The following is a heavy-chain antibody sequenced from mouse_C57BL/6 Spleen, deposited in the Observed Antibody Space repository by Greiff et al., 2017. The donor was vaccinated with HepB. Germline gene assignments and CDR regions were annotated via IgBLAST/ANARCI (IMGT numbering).Heavy chain of an antibody. CDR1: GYAFSSSW. J-gene: IGHJ3*01. CDR2: IYPGDGDT. CDR3: ARDSSGYWFAY. V-gene: IGHV1-82*01. D-gene: IGHD3-2*02. Sequence: VQRVESGPELVKPGASVKISCKASGYAFSSSWMNWVKQRPGKGLEWIGRIYPGDGDTNYNGKFKGKATLAADKSSSTTYMQLSSLTSEDSAVYFCARDSSGYWFAYWGKGTLVTVSA.